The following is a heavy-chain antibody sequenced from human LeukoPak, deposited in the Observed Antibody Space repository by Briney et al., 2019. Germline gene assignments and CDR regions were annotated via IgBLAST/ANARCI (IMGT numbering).Heavy chain of an antibody. Sequence: SETLSLTCTVSGCSISSYYWSWIRQPPGKGLEWIGYIYYSGSTNYNPSLKSRVTISVDTSKNQFSLKLSSVTAADTAVYYCASGRTVNYYYGMDVWGKGTTVTVSS. D-gene: IGHD4-17*01. V-gene: IGHV4-59*01. J-gene: IGHJ6*04. CDR3: ASGRTVNYYYGMDV. CDR2: IYYSGST. CDR1: GCSISSYY.